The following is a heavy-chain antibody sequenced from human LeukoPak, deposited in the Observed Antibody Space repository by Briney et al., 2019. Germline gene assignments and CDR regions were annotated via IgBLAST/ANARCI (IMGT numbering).Heavy chain of an antibody. CDR2: TYYSGTT. CDR3: ARQSDDSSASLVYFDY. D-gene: IGHD6-6*01. CDR1: GGSISSHY. J-gene: IGHJ4*02. Sequence: SETLSLTCAVSGGSISSHYWSWIPQPPGTGLEWIGFTYYSGTTKYNPSLKSRVTISADTSKNQFSQKLSSVTAADTAVYYCARQSDDSSASLVYFDYWGQRTLVT. V-gene: IGHV4-59*08.